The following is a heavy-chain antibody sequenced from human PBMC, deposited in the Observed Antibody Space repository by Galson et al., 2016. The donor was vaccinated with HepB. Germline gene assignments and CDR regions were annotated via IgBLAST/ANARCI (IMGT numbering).Heavy chain of an antibody. CDR1: GYTFTGYY. V-gene: IGHV1-2*02. CDR3: ARDHSNYVDYYYYGMDG. J-gene: IGHJ6*04. CDR2: INPNSGGT. D-gene: IGHD4-11*01. Sequence: SVKVSCKASGYTFTGYYMHWVRQAPGQGLEWMGWINPNSGGTNYAQKFQGRVTMTRDTSISTAYMGLSRLRSDDTAVYYCARDHSNYVDYYYYGMDGLGKGTTVTVSS.